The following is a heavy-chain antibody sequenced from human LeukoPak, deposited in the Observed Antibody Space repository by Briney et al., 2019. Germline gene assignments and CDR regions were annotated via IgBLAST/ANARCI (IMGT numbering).Heavy chain of an antibody. V-gene: IGHV1-69*05. Sequence: SVKVSCKASGGTFSSYAISWVRQAPGQGLEWTGGIIPIFDTANYAQKFQGRVTITTDESTSTAYMELSSLRSEDTAVYYCARGLGATTGNAFDIWGQGTMVTVSS. J-gene: IGHJ3*02. CDR1: GGTFSSYA. D-gene: IGHD1-26*01. CDR3: ARGLGATTGNAFDI. CDR2: IIPIFDTA.